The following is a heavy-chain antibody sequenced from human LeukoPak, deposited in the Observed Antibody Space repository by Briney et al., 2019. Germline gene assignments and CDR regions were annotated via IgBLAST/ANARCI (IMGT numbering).Heavy chain of an antibody. CDR2: INPSGGST. CDR3: ARDQFSGYSYGLADDY. D-gene: IGHD5-18*01. J-gene: IGHJ4*02. CDR1: GYTFTSYG. V-gene: IGHV1-46*01. Sequence: ASVKVSCKASGYTFTSYGISWVRQAPGQGLEWMGIINPSGGSTSYAQKFQGRVTMTRDTSTSTVYMELSSLRSEDTAVYYCARDQFSGYSYGLADDYWGQGTLVTVSS.